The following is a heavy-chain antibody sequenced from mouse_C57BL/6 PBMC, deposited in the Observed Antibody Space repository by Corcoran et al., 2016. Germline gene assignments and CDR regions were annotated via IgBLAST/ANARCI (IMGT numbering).Heavy chain of an antibody. J-gene: IGHJ2*01. D-gene: IGHD2-4*01. CDR2: INTYSGVP. CDR3: ARDYDYDPFDY. Sequence: QIQLVQSGPELKKPGETVKISCKASGYTFTTYGMSWVKQAPGKGLKWMGWINTYSGVPTYADDFKGRFAFSLETSASTAYLQINNLKNEDTATYFCARDYDYDPFDYWGQGTTLTVSS. CDR1: GYTFTTYG. V-gene: IGHV9-3*01.